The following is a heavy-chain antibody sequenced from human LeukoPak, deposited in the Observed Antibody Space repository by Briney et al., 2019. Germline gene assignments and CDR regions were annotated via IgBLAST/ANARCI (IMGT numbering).Heavy chain of an antibody. D-gene: IGHD1-1*01. CDR2: IWYDGSNK. CDR3: ARDGNWKSFFDY. J-gene: IGHJ4*02. V-gene: IGHV3-33*01. Sequence: GRSLRLSCAASGSTFSSYGMHWVRQAPGKGLEWVAVIWYDGSNKYYADSVKGRFTISRDNSKNTLYLQMNSLRAEDTAVYYCARDGNWKSFFDYWGQGTLVTVSS. CDR1: GSTFSSYG.